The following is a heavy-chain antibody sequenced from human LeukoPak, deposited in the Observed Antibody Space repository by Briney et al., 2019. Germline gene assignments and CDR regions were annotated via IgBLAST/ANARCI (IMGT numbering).Heavy chain of an antibody. D-gene: IGHD5/OR15-5a*01. CDR2: IGASGDSI. CDR3: AKIPDVSDY. CDR1: GFTFSSYA. Sequence: GGSLRLSCAVSGFTFSSYAMIWVRQAPGLGLVWVSSIGASGDSIYYTDSVKGRFTISRDNSKNTLYLQMSSLRVEDTAVYYCAKIPDVSDYWGQGTLVTVSS. V-gene: IGHV3-23*01. J-gene: IGHJ4*02.